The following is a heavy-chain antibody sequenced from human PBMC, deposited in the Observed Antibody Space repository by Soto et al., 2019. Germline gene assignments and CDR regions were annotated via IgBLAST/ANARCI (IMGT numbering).Heavy chain of an antibody. D-gene: IGHD3-10*01. Sequence: EVQLVESGGGLVKPGGSLRLSCAASGFTFSSYSMNWVRQAPGKGLEWVSSIISSSSYIYYADSVKGRFTISRDNAKNSLYLQMNSLRAEDTAVYYCARDRVYGSGSYREAGYYYYGMDVWGQGTTVTVSS. J-gene: IGHJ6*02. CDR3: ARDRVYGSGSYREAGYYYYGMDV. V-gene: IGHV3-21*01. CDR1: GFTFSSYS. CDR2: IISSSSYI.